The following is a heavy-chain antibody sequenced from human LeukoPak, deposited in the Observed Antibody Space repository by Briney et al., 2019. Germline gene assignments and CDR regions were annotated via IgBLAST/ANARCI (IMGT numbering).Heavy chain of an antibody. J-gene: IGHJ5*02. V-gene: IGHV4-38-2*02. D-gene: IGHD3-9*01. CDR3: ARDYDVLTAYPPTQLFDP. CDR2: IYTSGTT. CDR1: GYSISSGYY. Sequence: SETLSLTCTVSGYSISSGYYWGWIRPPPGKGLEWIGRIYTSGTTHYNPSLKSRVTMSVDTSKNQFSLKLNSVTAADTAVYYCARDYDVLTAYPPTQLFDPWGQGTLVTVSS.